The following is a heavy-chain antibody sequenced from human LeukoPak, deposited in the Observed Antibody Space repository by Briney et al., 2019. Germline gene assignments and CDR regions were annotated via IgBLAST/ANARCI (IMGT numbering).Heavy chain of an antibody. CDR3: ASGFQH. J-gene: IGHJ1*01. CDR1: GFIFSSYA. Sequence: GGSLRLSCAASGFIFSSYAMHWVRQAPGKGLEWVAVISYDGSNKYYADSVKGRFTISRDNSKNTLYLQMNSLRAEDTAVYYCASGFQHWGQGTLVTVSS. V-gene: IGHV3-30*04. CDR2: ISYDGSNK.